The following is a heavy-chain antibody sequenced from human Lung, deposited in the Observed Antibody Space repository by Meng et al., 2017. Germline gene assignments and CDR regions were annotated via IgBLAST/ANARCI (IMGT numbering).Heavy chain of an antibody. Sequence: QVQIQQWGAGLLTPSETLSLTCVVSGGSSSDYYGSWIRQPPGKGLEWIGEINHSGSTNSNPSLESRATISVDTSQNTLSLKLSSVTAADSAVYYCARGPTKMAHDFDYWGQGTLVTVSS. V-gene: IGHV4-34*01. J-gene: IGHJ4*02. CDR1: GGSSSDYY. CDR3: ARGPTKMAHDFDY. D-gene: IGHD5-24*01. CDR2: INHSGST.